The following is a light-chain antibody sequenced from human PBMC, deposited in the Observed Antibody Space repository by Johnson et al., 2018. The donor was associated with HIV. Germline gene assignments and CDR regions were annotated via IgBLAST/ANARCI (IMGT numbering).Light chain of an antibody. CDR3: GTWDSGLSAHYV. V-gene: IGLV1-51*02. J-gene: IGLJ1*01. Sequence: QSVLTQPPSMSAAPGQKVTISCSGSSSNIGKNYVSWYQHLPGTAPKLLIYEDNKRPSGIPDRFSGSKSATSATLGITGLQTGDEADYYCGTWDSGLSAHYVFGTGTRVTVL. CDR1: SSNIGKNY. CDR2: EDN.